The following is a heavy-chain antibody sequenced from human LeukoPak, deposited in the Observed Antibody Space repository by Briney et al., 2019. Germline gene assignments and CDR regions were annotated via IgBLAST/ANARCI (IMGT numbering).Heavy chain of an antibody. CDR3: ARDSFSGSSLDY. V-gene: IGHV3-20*04. Sequence: PGGSLRLSCAASGFTFSSYSMNWVRQAPGKGLEWVSSINWDGGSTAYADSVQGRFTISRDNAKNSLHLQIKSLRAEDTALYYCARDSFSGSSLDYWGRGTLVTVSS. CDR2: INWDGGST. D-gene: IGHD1-26*01. J-gene: IGHJ4*02. CDR1: GFTFSSYS.